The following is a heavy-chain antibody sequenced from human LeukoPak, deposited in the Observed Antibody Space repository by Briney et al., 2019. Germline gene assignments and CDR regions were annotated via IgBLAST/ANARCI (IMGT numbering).Heavy chain of an antibody. J-gene: IGHJ4*02. V-gene: IGHV4-59*01. D-gene: IGHD3-22*01. Sequence: KPSETLSLTCAVSGGSISSYYWNWIRQPPGKGLEWIGYIYYSGSTNYNPSLKSRVTISVDTSKNQFSLKLSSVTAADTAVYYCARGRGYYYDTRFDYWGQGTLVTVSS. CDR2: IYYSGST. CDR1: GGSISSYY. CDR3: ARGRGYYYDTRFDY.